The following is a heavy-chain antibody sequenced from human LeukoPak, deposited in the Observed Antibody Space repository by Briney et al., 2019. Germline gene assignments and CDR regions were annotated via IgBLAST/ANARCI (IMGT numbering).Heavy chain of an antibody. CDR2: IIPIFGTA. D-gene: IGHD3-10*01. CDR3: ARTRGYYYGSGSYWDY. CDR1: GGTFSSYA. Sequence: SVKVSCKASGGTFSSYAISWVRQAPGQGLEWMGGIIPIFGTANYAQKFQGRVTITADESASTAYMELSSLRSEDTAVYYCARTRGYYYGSGSYWDYWGQGTLVTVSS. V-gene: IGHV1-69*13. J-gene: IGHJ4*02.